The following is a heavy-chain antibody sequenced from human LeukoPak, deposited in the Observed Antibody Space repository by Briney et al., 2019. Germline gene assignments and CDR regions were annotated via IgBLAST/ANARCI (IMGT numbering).Heavy chain of an antibody. J-gene: IGHJ6*03. V-gene: IGHV3-20*04. D-gene: IGHD3-22*01. Sequence: PGGSLRLSCAASGFTFDDYGMSWVRQAPGKGLEWVSGINWNGGSTVYADSVKGRFTLSRDNAKNSLYLKMNSLRAEDTALYYCARDPQTYYYDSSGSDFYYYYNMDAGGKGPRVPVS. CDR2: INWNGGST. CDR1: GFTFDDYG. CDR3: ARDPQTYYYDSSGSDFYYYYNMDA.